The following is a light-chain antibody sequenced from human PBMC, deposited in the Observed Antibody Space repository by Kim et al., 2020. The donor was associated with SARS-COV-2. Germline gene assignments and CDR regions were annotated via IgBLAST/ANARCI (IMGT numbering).Light chain of an antibody. J-gene: IGLJ2*01. CDR1: SSNIGSNY. V-gene: IGLV1-47*01. CDR3: ATWDDSLSGPVV. Sequence: QSVLTQTPSASGTPGQRLTISCSGSSSNIGSNYVYWYQQLPGTAPKLLIYRNNQRPSGVPDRFSGSKSGTSASLAISGLRSEDEADYYCATWDDSLSGPVVFGGGTKLTVL. CDR2: RNN.